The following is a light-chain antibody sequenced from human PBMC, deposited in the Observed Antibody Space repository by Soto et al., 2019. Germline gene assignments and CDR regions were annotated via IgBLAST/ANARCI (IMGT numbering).Light chain of an antibody. CDR3: QQRSNWPLT. J-gene: IGKJ4*01. CDR2: DAS. Sequence: EIVLTQSPATLSVSPGERATLSCRASQSVSSNLAWYQQKPGQAPSLLIYDASNRATGIPARFSGSGSGRDFTLTINSLEPEDFAVYYCQQRSNWPLTFGGGTKVEIK. V-gene: IGKV3-11*02. CDR1: QSVSSN.